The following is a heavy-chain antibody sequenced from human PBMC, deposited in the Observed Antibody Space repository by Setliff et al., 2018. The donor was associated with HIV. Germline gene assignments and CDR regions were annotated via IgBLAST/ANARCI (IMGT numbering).Heavy chain of an antibody. CDR1: GGSIRSYY. CDR3: ARDWAAPYYYGMDV. J-gene: IGHJ6*02. CDR2: IFDSGST. Sequence: SETLSLTCTVSGGSIRSYYWNWIRQPPGKGLESIGHIFDSGSTNYNPSLKSRVTISIDTSKNQLSLKLSSVTAADTAVYYCARDWAAPYYYGMDVWGPGTTVTVSS. D-gene: IGHD3-16*01. V-gene: IGHV4-59*12.